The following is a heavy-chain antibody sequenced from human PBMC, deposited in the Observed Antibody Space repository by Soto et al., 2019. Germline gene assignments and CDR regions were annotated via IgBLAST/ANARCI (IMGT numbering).Heavy chain of an antibody. CDR2: ISSGGGSP. Sequence: LRLSCAASGFTFSSYAMNWVRQAPGKGLEWVSAISSGGGSPYYADSVKGRFTISRDNSKNTLYLQMNDLRAEDTAVYFCAKGDGRIVPRHFDYWGQGTLVTVSS. V-gene: IGHV3-23*01. CDR1: GFTFSSYA. CDR3: AKGDGRIVPRHFDY. D-gene: IGHD6-6*01. J-gene: IGHJ4*02.